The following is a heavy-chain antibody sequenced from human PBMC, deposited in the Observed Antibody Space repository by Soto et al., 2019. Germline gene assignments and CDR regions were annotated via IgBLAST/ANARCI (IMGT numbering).Heavy chain of an antibody. CDR2: IGTRGRTI. Sequence: EVQLVESGGGLVQAGGSLRLFCAASGFTFSNYEMHWVRQIPGKGLEWVSYIGTRGRTIYYADSVKGRFTISRDNAKNSLYLQMNSLRAEDTAVYYWARDPAIYSGKFDYGLDVWGRGTTVTVSS. J-gene: IGHJ6*02. D-gene: IGHD4-4*01. CDR1: GFTFSNYE. CDR3: ARDPAIYSGKFDYGLDV. V-gene: IGHV3-48*03.